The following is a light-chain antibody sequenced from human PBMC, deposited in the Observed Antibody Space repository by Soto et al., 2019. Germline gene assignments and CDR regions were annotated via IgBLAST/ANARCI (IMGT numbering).Light chain of an antibody. CDR1: QSVSSNY. CDR3: QQYDDWQT. Sequence: EIVLTQSPGTLSLSPWERATLSCRASQSVSSNYLAWYQQKPGQAPRLLIYGASSRATGIPARFSGSASGTEFTLTISNLQSEDFAVYYCQQYDDWQTFGQGTKV. V-gene: IGKV3-20*01. CDR2: GAS. J-gene: IGKJ1*01.